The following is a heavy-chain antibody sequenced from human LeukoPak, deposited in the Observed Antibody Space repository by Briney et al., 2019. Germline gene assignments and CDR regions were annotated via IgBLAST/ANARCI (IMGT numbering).Heavy chain of an antibody. D-gene: IGHD1-26*01. J-gene: IGHJ5*02. CDR2: INPNSGGT. CDR1: GYTFTGYY. Sequence: GASVKVSCKASGYTFTGYYMHWVRQAPGQGLEWMGWINPNSGGTNYAQKFQGRVTTTRDTSISTAYMELSRLRSDDTAVYYCARAGMVGATWFDPWGQGTLVTVSS. CDR3: ARAGMVGATWFDP. V-gene: IGHV1-2*02.